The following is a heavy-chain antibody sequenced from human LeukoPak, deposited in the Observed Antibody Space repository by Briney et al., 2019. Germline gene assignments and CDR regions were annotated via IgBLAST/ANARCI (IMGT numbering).Heavy chain of an antibody. D-gene: IGHD5-12*01. J-gene: IGHJ3*02. Sequence: GGSLRLSCAASGFTFSDYYMSWIRQAPGKGLEWVSYISSSGSTIYYADSVKGRFTISRDNSKNTLYLQMHTLRAEDTAVYYCARGRSGGYSGYDSDAFDIWGQGTMVTVSS. CDR2: ISSSGSTI. V-gene: IGHV3-11*01. CDR3: ARGRSGGYSGYDSDAFDI. CDR1: GFTFSDYY.